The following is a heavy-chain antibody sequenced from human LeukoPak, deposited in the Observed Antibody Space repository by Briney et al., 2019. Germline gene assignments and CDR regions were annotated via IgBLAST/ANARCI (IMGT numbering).Heavy chain of an antibody. V-gene: IGHV3-30-3*01. Sequence: PGGSLRLSCAASGFTFSSYAMHWVRQAPGKGLEWVAVISYDGSNKYYADSVKGRFTISRDNSKNTLYLQMNGLRAEDTAVYYCARAISAVAGTFDYWGQGTLVTVSS. D-gene: IGHD6-19*01. CDR1: GFTFSSYA. CDR2: ISYDGSNK. CDR3: ARAISAVAGTFDY. J-gene: IGHJ4*02.